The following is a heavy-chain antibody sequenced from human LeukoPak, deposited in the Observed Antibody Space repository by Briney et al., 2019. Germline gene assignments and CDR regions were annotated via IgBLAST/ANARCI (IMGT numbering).Heavy chain of an antibody. Sequence: ASVKVSCKASGYTFTDYYMHWLRQAPGQGLEWMGRINPYSGGTNYAQKFQGGVTMTRDTSIATIYMGLSRLRSNDTAVYYWARAGSYGPTDAFDIWGQGTMVTVCS. CDR3: ARAGSYGPTDAFDI. J-gene: IGHJ3*02. D-gene: IGHD3-10*01. V-gene: IGHV1-2*06. CDR2: INPYSGGT. CDR1: GYTFTDYY.